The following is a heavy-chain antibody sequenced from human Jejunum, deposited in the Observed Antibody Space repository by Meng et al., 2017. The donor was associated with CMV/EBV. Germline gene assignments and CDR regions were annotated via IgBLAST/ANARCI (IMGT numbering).Heavy chain of an antibody. D-gene: IGHD1-1*01. CDR1: GYTFTDYW. J-gene: IGHJ4*02. Sequence: CKGSGYTFTDYWIGWVRQMPGKGLEWMGIIYPGDSDTRYSPCFQGQVTISADKSISTAYLQWSSLKASDTAMYYCASAGTETFDYWGQGTRVTVSS. CDR3: ASAGTETFDY. V-gene: IGHV5-51*01. CDR2: IYPGDSDT.